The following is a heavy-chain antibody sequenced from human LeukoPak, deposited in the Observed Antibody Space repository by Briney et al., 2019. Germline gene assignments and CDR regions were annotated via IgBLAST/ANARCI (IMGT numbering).Heavy chain of an antibody. CDR2: INHSGST. V-gene: IGHV4-34*01. Sequence: SETLSLTCAVYGGSFSGYYWSWIRQPPGKGLEWIGEINHSGSTNYNPSLKSRVTISVDTSKNQLSLKLSSVTAADTAVYYCARIRRGAAASDYWGQGTLVTVSS. J-gene: IGHJ4*02. CDR3: ARIRRGAAASDY. CDR1: GGSFSGYY. D-gene: IGHD6-13*01.